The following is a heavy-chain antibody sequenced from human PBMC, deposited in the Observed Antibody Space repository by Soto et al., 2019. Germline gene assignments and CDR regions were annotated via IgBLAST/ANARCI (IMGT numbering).Heavy chain of an antibody. CDR2: ISYDGSNK. CDR1: GFTFSSYA. D-gene: IGHD5-12*01. Sequence: GGSLRLSCAASGFTFSSYAMHWVRQAPGKGLEWVAVISYDGSNKYYADSVKGRFTISRDNSKNTLYLQMNSLRAEDTAVYYCARGRDGYNYHYYYYGMDVWGQGTTVTVSS. CDR3: ARGRDGYNYHYYYYGMDV. J-gene: IGHJ6*02. V-gene: IGHV3-30-3*01.